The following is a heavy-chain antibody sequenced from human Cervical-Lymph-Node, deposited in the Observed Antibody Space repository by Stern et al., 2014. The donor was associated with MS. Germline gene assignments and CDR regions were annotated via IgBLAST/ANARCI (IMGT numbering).Heavy chain of an antibody. Sequence: QMQLVQSGGGVVQPGTSLRLSCAASGFTFSSYGMHWVRQAPGKGLEWVALAWYDGSTAYYTNSVKGRFTISRDNSKNPLSLQMNSLTAEDTAVYYCARGHIPYAYNYLFDYWGQGTLVTVSS. J-gene: IGHJ4*02. CDR3: ARGHIPYAYNYLFDY. D-gene: IGHD5-24*01. V-gene: IGHV3-33*01. CDR1: GFTFSSYG. CDR2: AWYDGSTA.